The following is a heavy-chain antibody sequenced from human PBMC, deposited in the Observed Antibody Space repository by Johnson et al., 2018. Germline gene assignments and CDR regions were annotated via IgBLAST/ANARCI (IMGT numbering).Heavy chain of an antibody. V-gene: IGHV3-9*01. CDR2: LTWNTDGI. J-gene: IGHJ6*03. CDR3: SNEVFGMDGNDYYYYMDI. Sequence: VQLVQSGGGLVQXGTSLRLSCTASGFTFADHAMHWVRQAPGRGLEWIAGLTWNTDGIGYAGSVKGRFTISRDNAKSSLYLQMNSLRPEDTAVYHCSNEVFGMDGNDYYYYMDIWGKGTTVTVSS. D-gene: IGHD3-3*01. CDR1: GFTFADHA.